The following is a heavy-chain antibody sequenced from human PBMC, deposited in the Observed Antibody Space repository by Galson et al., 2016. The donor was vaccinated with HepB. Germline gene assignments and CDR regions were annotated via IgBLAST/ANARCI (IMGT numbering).Heavy chain of an antibody. CDR3: ARTYDRGYSGYGPPFGY. J-gene: IGHJ4*02. V-gene: IGHV3-21*01. D-gene: IGHD5-12*01. CDR2: ISSSSSYI. CDR1: GFTFSTYS. Sequence: SLRLSCAASGFTFSTYSMNWVRQAPGKGLEWVSSISSSSSYIYYAGSLKGRFTISRDNAKNSPYLQMNSLRAEDTAVYYCARTYDRGYSGYGPPFGYWGQGTLVTVSS.